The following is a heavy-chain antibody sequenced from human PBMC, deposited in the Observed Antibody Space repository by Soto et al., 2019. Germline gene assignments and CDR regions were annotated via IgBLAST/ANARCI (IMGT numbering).Heavy chain of an antibody. D-gene: IGHD4-17*01. V-gene: IGHV1-8*01. CDR1: GYTFTSYD. CDR2: MNPNSGNT. Sequence: ASVKVSCKASGYTFTSYDINWVRQATGQGLEWMGWMNPNSGNTGYAQKFQGRVTMTRNTSISTAYMELSSLRSEDTAVYYCARGTTVTTYYYYYFMDFWGKGTTVTVSS. J-gene: IGHJ6*03. CDR3: ARGTTVTTYYYYYFMDF.